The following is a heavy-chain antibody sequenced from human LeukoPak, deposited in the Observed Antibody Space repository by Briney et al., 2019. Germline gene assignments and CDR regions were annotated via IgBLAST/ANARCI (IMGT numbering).Heavy chain of an antibody. D-gene: IGHD2-15*01. CDR3: ARSPKRYCSGGSCYSIPYPFDP. J-gene: IGHJ5*02. V-gene: IGHV4-59*01. Sequence: GSLRLSCAASGFTFSSYWMSWIRQPPGKGLEWIGYIYYSGSTNYNPSLKSRVTISVDTSKNQFSLKLSSVTAADTAVYYCARSPKRYCSGGSCYSIPYPFDPWGQGTLVTVSS. CDR1: GFTFSSYW. CDR2: IYYSGST.